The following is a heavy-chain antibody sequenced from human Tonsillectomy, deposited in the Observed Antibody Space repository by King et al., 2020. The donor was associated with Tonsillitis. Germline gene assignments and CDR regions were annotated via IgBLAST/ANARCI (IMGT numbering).Heavy chain of an antibody. V-gene: IGHV3-23*04. Sequence: VQLVESGGGLVQPGGSLRLSCAASGFTFSSYAMSWVRQAPGKGLEWVSAISGSGGSTYYADSVKGRFPISRDNSKNTLYLQMNSLRAEDTAVYYCAKGGITYYYDSSGYYLRWGQGTLVTVSS. CDR3: AKGGITYYYDSSGYYLR. CDR2: ISGSGGST. CDR1: GFTFSSYA. D-gene: IGHD3-22*01. J-gene: IGHJ4*02.